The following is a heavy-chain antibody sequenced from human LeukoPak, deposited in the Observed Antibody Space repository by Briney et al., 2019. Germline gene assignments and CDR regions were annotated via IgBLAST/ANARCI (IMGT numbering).Heavy chain of an antibody. J-gene: IGHJ6*02. Sequence: PSETLSLTCTVSGGSISSYYWSWIRQPPGKGLEWIGYINYSGSTYYNPSLKSRVTISVDTSKNQFSLKLSSVTAADTAVYYCAASPNYYYYYGMDVWGQGTTVTVSS. CDR2: INYSGST. CDR3: AASPNYYYYYGMDV. V-gene: IGHV4-59*06. CDR1: GGSISSYY.